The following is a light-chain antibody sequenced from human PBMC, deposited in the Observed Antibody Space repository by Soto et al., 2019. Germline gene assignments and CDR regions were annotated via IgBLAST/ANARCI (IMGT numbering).Light chain of an antibody. CDR1: SGDIVSYNR. V-gene: IGLV2-14*01. CDR3: SSYTNINTRACV. CDR2: GVT. Sequence: QSALTQPASVSGSPGQSITISCTGTSGDIVSYNRVSWYQQHPGKAPKLIIYGVTDRPSGVSNRFSGSKSGNTASLTISGLQAEDEAEYYCSSYTNINTRACVFGTGTKLTVL. J-gene: IGLJ1*01.